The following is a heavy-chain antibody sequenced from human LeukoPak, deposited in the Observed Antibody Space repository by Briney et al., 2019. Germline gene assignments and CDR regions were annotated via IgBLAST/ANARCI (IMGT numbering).Heavy chain of an antibody. V-gene: IGHV4-30-2*01. CDR1: GGSISSGGYS. CDR2: IYHSGST. D-gene: IGHD3-10*01. Sequence: HPSQTLSLTCAVSGGSISSGGYSWSWIRQPPGKGLEWIGYIYHSGSTYYNPSLKSRVTMSVDRSKNQFSLKLSSVTAADTAVYYCARTYMVRGVIIEAFDHWGQGTLVTVSS. J-gene: IGHJ4*02. CDR3: ARTYMVRGVIIEAFDH.